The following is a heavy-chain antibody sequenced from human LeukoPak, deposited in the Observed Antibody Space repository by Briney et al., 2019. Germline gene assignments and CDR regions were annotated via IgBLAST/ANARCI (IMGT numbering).Heavy chain of an antibody. CDR3: ARDSGYYYDGSGD. CDR1: GFTFSSYS. CDR2: ISSSSSTI. J-gene: IGHJ4*02. Sequence: GGSLRLSCAASGFTFSSYSMNWVRQAPGKGLEWVSYISSSSSTIYYADSVKGRFTISRDNAKNSLYLQMNSLRAEDTAVYYCARDSGYYYDGSGDWGQGTLVTVSS. V-gene: IGHV3-48*01. D-gene: IGHD3-22*01.